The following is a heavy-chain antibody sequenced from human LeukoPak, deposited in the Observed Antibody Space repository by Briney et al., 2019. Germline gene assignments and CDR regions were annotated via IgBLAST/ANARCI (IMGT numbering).Heavy chain of an antibody. CDR2: INPNSGGT. D-gene: IGHD5-24*01. Sequence: ASVKVSCKASGYTFTDYYMHWVRQAPGQGLEWMGWINPNSGGTNYAQKFQGRVTMTRDTSISTAYMELSRLRSDDTAVYYCARDPAGYNSNWFDPWGQGTLVTVSS. V-gene: IGHV1-2*02. CDR3: ARDPAGYNSNWFDP. J-gene: IGHJ5*02. CDR1: GYTFTDYY.